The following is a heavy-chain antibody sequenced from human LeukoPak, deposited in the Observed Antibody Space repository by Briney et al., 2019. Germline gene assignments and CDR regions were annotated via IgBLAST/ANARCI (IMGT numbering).Heavy chain of an antibody. J-gene: IGHJ6*02. CDR1: GYTFTSYY. V-gene: IGHV1-46*01. CDR2: INPSGGST. CDR3: ARSNYDILTGYAYGMDV. D-gene: IGHD3-9*01. Sequence: GASVKVSCKASGYTFTSYYMHWVRQAPGQGLEWMGIINPSGGSTSYAQKFQGRVTMTRDTSTSTVYMELSSLRSEDTAVYYCARSNYDILTGYAYGMDVWGQGTTVTVSS.